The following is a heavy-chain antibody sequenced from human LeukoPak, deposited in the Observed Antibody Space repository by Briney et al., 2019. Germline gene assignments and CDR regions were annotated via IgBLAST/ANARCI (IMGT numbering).Heavy chain of an antibody. Sequence: GGSLRLSCAASGFSFSIYSMNWVRQAPGKGLERVSSISGSSSYTYYADSVKGRFTISRDNAKNSLYLQMNSLRAEDTAVYYCARGDRLGYCTNGVCYPTDYWGQGTLVTVSS. CDR2: ISGSSSYT. V-gene: IGHV3-21*01. J-gene: IGHJ4*02. CDR1: GFSFSIYS. CDR3: ARGDRLGYCTNGVCYPTDY. D-gene: IGHD2-8*01.